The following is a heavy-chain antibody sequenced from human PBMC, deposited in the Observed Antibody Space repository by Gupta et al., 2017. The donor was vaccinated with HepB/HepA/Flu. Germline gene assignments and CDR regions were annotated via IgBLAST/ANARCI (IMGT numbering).Heavy chain of an antibody. CDR3: ARVVSTYKHDPCDY. J-gene: IGHJ4*02. CDR2: INTGSGKT. CDR1: GYTFTSYA. D-gene: IGHD2/OR15-2a*01. Sequence: QVHLVQSGAEVKKPGASVIVSCKASGYTFTSYAMHWVRQARGQRLEWMGWINTGSGKTESSEKLHGRVTFTRDTSANTAYMELSSLTSEDTAIYYCARVVSTYKHDPCDYWGQGTQVTVSS. V-gene: IGHV1-3*04.